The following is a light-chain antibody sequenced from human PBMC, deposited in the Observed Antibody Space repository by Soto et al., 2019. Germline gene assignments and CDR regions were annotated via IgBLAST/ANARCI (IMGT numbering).Light chain of an antibody. CDR2: GAS. CDR3: QQYNNWPLT. Sequence: EVVMTQSPATLSMSPGEIATLSCRASPTVSSNLAWYQQKPGQTPRLLIYGASTRAPGIPARFSGSGSGTDFPLTISSLQSEDFAVYYCQQYNNWPLTFGGGTKVEI. J-gene: IGKJ4*01. V-gene: IGKV3-15*01. CDR1: PTVSSN.